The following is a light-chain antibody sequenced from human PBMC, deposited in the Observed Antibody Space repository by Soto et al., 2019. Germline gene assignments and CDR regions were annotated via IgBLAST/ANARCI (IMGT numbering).Light chain of an antibody. CDR1: QSITNR. CDR3: QQLNSYPLT. V-gene: IGKV1-5*01. J-gene: IGKJ4*01. Sequence: DIQMTQSPSTLSASVGDRVAITCRASQSITNRLAWYQLKPGKAPKVLIYDALNLESGVPSRFSGSGYGTEFTLTIRSLQPDDFATYCCQQLNSYPLTFGGGTKVDIK. CDR2: DAL.